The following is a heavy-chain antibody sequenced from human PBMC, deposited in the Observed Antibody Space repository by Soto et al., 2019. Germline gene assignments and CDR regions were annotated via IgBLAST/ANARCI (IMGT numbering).Heavy chain of an antibody. CDR1: GYTFTSYY. CDR3: ARDGLYTDYGHY. Sequence: ASVKVSCKASGYTFTSYYMHWVRQAPGQGLEWMGIIYPSGGSTSYAQKFQGRVTMTGDTSTSTVYMELSSLRSEDTAVYYCARDGLYTDYGHYLGQGTPVTVSS. J-gene: IGHJ4*02. V-gene: IGHV1-46*01. D-gene: IGHD4-17*01. CDR2: IYPSGGST.